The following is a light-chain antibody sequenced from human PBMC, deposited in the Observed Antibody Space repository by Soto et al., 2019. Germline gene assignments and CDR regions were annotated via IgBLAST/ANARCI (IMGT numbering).Light chain of an antibody. CDR3: QQYSNWLRT. Sequence: EIVMTQSPATLSVSPGERATLSCRAGQSISNNLAWYQQKPGQAPRLLIYGASTRATGIPARFTGSGSGTEFTLTISSPQSEDFAVYYCQQYSNWLRTFGQGTKVDIK. CDR2: GAS. J-gene: IGKJ1*01. CDR1: QSISNN. V-gene: IGKV3-15*01.